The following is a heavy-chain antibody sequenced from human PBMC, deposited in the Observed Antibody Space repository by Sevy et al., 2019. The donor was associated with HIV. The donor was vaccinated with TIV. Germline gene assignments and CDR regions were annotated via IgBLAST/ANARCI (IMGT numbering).Heavy chain of an antibody. D-gene: IGHD6-13*01. Sequence: GGSLRLSCAASGFTFSSYSMNWVRQAPGKGLEWVSYISSSSTIYYADSVKGRFTISRDNAKNSLYLQMNSLRDDDTAVYYCARQIAAAGTVDYWGQGTLVTVSS. CDR1: GFTFSSYS. V-gene: IGHV3-48*02. J-gene: IGHJ4*02. CDR2: ISSSSTI. CDR3: ARQIAAAGTVDY.